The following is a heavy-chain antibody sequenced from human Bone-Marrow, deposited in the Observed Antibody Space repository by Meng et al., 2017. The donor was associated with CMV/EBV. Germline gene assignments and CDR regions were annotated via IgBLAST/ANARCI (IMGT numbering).Heavy chain of an antibody. CDR1: GFTFSDYY. CDR2: ISSSGSTI. D-gene: IGHD1-26*01. J-gene: IGHJ4*02. V-gene: IGHV3-11*04. Sequence: GESLKISCAASGFTFSDYYMSWIRQAPGKGLEWVSYISSSGSTIYYADSVKGRFTISRDNAKNSLYLQMNSLRAEDTAVYYCAKDRGATPYYFDYWGQGNLVNVAS. CDR3: AKDRGATPYYFDY.